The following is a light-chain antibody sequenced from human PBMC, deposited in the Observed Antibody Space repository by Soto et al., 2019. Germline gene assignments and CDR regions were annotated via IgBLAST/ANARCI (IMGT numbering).Light chain of an antibody. J-gene: IGKJ5*01. CDR3: QQFNSYPIT. Sequence: AIQLTQSPSSLSASVGDRVTITCRASQGVSGALAWYQQKPGKAPKILIYDVSVLESGVPTRFSGSGSGTDFTLTITSLQPVDFATYYCQQFNSYPITFGQGTRLEIK. CDR2: DVS. CDR1: QGVSGA. V-gene: IGKV1-13*02.